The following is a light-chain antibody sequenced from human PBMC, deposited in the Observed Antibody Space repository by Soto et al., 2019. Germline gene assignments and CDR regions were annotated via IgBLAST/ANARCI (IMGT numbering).Light chain of an antibody. Sequence: VMTQTPLSLSVAPGQPASISCKSSQSLLRRDGKTDLYWYLQRPGQPPQLLMYELSSRFSGVSDRFSGSGSGTDFTLKISRVEAEDVGVYYCMQAMQFRTFGGGTKVEIK. J-gene: IGKJ4*01. V-gene: IGKV2-29*03. CDR1: QSLLRRDGKTD. CDR3: MQAMQFRT. CDR2: ELS.